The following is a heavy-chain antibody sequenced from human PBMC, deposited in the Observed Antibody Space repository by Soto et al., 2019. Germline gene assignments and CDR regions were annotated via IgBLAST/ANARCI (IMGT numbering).Heavy chain of an antibody. V-gene: IGHV4-34*01. CDR2: INHSGST. D-gene: IGHD6-13*01. CDR1: GGSFSGYY. J-gene: IGHJ5*02. Sequence: SETLSLTCAVYGGSFSGYYWSWIRQPPGKGLEWIGEINHSGSTNYNPSLKSRVTISVDTSKNQFSLKLSSVTAADSAVYYCARVQPGYSSSWYVWFDPWGQGTLVTVSS. CDR3: ARVQPGYSSSWYVWFDP.